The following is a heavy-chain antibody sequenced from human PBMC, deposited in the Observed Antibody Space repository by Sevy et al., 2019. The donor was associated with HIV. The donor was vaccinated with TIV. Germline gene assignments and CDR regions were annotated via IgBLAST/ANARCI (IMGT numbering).Heavy chain of an antibody. V-gene: IGHV3-23*01. CDR2: ISGSGSYT. CDR3: AKQKEMSMYYFHS. J-gene: IGHJ4*02. D-gene: IGHD3-10*02. Sequence: GGSLRLSCEASGFTFDNYAMNWVRQAPGKGLEWVSVISGSGSYTYYAGSVKGRFTISRDTSKNTLYLQMNSLRAEDTAVYYCAKQKEMSMYYFHSWGQGTLVTVSS. CDR1: GFTFDNYA.